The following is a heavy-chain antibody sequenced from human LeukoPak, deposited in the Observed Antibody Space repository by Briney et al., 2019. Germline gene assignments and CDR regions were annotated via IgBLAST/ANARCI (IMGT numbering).Heavy chain of an antibody. J-gene: IGHJ4*02. V-gene: IGHV4-38-2*02. D-gene: IGHD3-3*01. CDR3: ARADFWSGYSPFDY. CDR2: IHHSGST. CDR1: DYSISSGYY. Sequence: SETLSLTCTVSDYSISSGYYWGWIRQPPGKGLEWIGSIHHSGSTYYNPSLKSRATISINTSKNHFSLKLSSVTAADTAVYYCARADFWSGYSPFDYWGQGTLVTVSS.